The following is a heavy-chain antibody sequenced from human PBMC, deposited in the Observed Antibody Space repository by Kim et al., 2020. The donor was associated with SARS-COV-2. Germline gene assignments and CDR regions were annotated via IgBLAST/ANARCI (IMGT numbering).Heavy chain of an antibody. CDR3: AREEVDSSGYLYYYGMDV. Sequence: QGRVTMTRDTSTSTVYMELSSLRSEDTAVYYCAREEVDSSGYLYYYGMDVWGQGTTVTVSS. D-gene: IGHD3-22*01. V-gene: IGHV1-46*01. J-gene: IGHJ6*02.